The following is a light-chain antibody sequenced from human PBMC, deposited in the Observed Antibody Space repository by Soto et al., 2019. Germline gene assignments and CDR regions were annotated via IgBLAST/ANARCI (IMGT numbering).Light chain of an antibody. CDR1: SSDVGGYNY. CDR3: SSYAGSNNFDV. Sequence: QSALTQPPSASGSPGQSVTISCTGTSSDVGGYNYVSWYQQHPGKAPKLVIYEVSKRPSGVPDRFSGSKSGNMASLTVSGLQAEDEADYYCSSYAGSNNFDVFGTGTKLTVL. CDR2: EVS. J-gene: IGLJ1*01. V-gene: IGLV2-8*01.